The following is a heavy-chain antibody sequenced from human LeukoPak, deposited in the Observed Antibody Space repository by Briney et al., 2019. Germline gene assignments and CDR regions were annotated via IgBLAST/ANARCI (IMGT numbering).Heavy chain of an antibody. Sequence: GASVKVSCKASGGTFSSYAISWVRQAPGQGLEWMGWISAYNGNTNYAQKLQGRVTMTTDTSTSTAYMELRSLRSDDTAVYYCARDLRENWFDPWGQGTLVTVSS. CDR1: GGTFSSYA. D-gene: IGHD3-3*01. CDR3: ARDLRENWFDP. J-gene: IGHJ5*02. V-gene: IGHV1-18*01. CDR2: ISAYNGNT.